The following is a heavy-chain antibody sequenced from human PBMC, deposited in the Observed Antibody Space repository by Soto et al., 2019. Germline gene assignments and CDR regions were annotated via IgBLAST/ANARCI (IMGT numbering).Heavy chain of an antibody. CDR1: GGSISSSSYY. CDR3: ARLGYDILTGYYTSYYFDY. Sequence: SETLSLTCTVSGGSISSSSYYWGWIRQPPGKGLEWIGSIYYSGSTYYNPSLKSRVTISVDTSKNQFSLKLSSVTAADTAVYYCARLGYDILTGYYTSYYFDYWGQGTLVT. CDR2: IYYSGST. J-gene: IGHJ4*02. V-gene: IGHV4-39*01. D-gene: IGHD3-9*01.